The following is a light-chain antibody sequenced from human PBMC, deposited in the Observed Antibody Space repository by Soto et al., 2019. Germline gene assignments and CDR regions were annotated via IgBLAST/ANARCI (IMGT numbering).Light chain of an antibody. CDR3: CSYTSDITPYV. CDR1: SSDIGGHND. V-gene: IGLV2-14*01. Sequence: QSALTQPASVSGSPGQSITISCTGTSSDIGGHNDVSWYQQHPGKAPKLLIYGVSNRPSGVSNRFSGSKSGNTASLTISGLQAEDEVDYYCCSYTSDITPYVFGTGTKLTVL. CDR2: GVS. J-gene: IGLJ1*01.